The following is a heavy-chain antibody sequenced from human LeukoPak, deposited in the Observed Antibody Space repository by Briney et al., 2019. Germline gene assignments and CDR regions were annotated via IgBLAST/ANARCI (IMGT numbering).Heavy chain of an antibody. D-gene: IGHD3-10*01. V-gene: IGHV4-59*01. J-gene: IGHJ6*02. CDR3: ARVMMVRGVIAYYYYGMDV. Sequence: SETLSLTCTVSGGPISSYYWSWIRQPPRKGLEWIGYIYYSGSTNYNPSLKSRVTISVDTSKNQFSLKLSSVTAADTAVYYCARVMMVRGVIAYYYYGMDVWGQGTTVTVSS. CDR1: GGPISSYY. CDR2: IYYSGST.